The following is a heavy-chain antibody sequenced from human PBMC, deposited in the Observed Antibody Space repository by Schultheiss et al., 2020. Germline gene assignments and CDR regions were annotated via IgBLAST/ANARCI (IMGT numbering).Heavy chain of an antibody. J-gene: IGHJ2*01. Sequence: GGSLRLSCAASGFTFSSYAMHWVRQAPGKGLEWVAVISYDGSNKYYADSVKGRFTISRDNSKNTLYLQMNSLRAEDTAVYYCARDAKMGDPYWYFDLWGRGTLVNVYS. V-gene: IGHV3-30-3*01. D-gene: IGHD3-16*01. CDR3: ARDAKMGDPYWYFDL. CDR2: ISYDGSNK. CDR1: GFTFSSYA.